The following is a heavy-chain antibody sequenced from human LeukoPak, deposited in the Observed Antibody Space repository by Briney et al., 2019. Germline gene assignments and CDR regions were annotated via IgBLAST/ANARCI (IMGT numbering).Heavy chain of an antibody. CDR3: ARDSFSYQLLRPYYYYYMGV. D-gene: IGHD2-2*01. CDR1: GDSISSSNYS. CDR2: NSGST. J-gene: IGHJ6*03. V-gene: IGHV4-39*07. Sequence: SETLSLTCTVSGDSISSSNYSWGWIRQPPGKGLEWIGTNSGSTYYNPSLKSRVTISVDTSKNQFSLKLSSVTAADTAVYYCARDSFSYQLLRPYYYYYMGVWGKGTTVTVSS.